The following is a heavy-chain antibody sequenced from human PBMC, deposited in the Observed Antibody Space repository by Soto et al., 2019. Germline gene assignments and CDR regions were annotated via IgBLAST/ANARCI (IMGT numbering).Heavy chain of an antibody. CDR3: ARELGYCSGGSCSIYYYYGMDV. V-gene: IGHV4-34*01. D-gene: IGHD2-15*01. J-gene: IGHJ6*02. CDR1: GGSFSGYY. Sequence: PSETLSLTCAVYGGSFSGYYWSWIRRPPGKGLEWIGEINHSGSTNYNPSLKSRVTISVDTSKNQFSLKLSSVTAADTAVYYCARELGYCSGGSCSIYYYYGMDVWGHGTTVTVSS. CDR2: INHSGST.